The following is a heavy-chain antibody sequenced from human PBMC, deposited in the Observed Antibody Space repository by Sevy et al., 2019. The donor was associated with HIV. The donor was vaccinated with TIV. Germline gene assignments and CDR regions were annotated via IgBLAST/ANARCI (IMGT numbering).Heavy chain of an antibody. CDR3: ARDHNADPSPGDDFDY. V-gene: IGHV3-74*01. J-gene: IGHJ4*02. CDR2: ISHDGSIT. Sequence: GGSLRLSCAASGFTFSSYWMHWVRHAPGKGLVWVSRISHDGSITTYADSVKGRFTISRENAKDTLYLQMNSLRPEDTAVYYGARDHNADPSPGDDFDYWGQGNLVTVSS. D-gene: IGHD3-16*01. CDR1: GFTFSSYW.